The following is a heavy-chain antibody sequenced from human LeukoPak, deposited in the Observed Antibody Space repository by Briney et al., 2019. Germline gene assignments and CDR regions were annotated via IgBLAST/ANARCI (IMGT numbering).Heavy chain of an antibody. CDR2: ISYDGSNK. D-gene: IGHD1-26*01. CDR1: GFTFSSYA. Sequence: PGGSLRLSCAASGFTFSSYAMHWVRQAPGKGLEWVAVISYDGSNKYYADSVKGRFTTSRDNSKNTLYLQMNSLRAEDTAVYYCAKGGKWDVTPFDYWGQGTLVTVSS. CDR3: AKGGKWDVTPFDY. J-gene: IGHJ4*02. V-gene: IGHV3-30*04.